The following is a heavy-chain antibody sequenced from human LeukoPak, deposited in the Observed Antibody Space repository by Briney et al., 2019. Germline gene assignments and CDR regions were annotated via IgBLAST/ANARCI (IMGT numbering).Heavy chain of an antibody. CDR1: GGSISSYY. CDR2: IYYSGST. J-gene: IGHJ5*02. CDR3: ARVRYGDYGIDP. D-gene: IGHD4-17*01. Sequence: PSETLSLTCTVSGGSISSYYWSWIRQPPGKGLEWIGYIYYSGSTNYNPSLKSRVTISVDTSKNQFSLKLSSVTAADTAVYYYARVRYGDYGIDPWGQGTLVTVSS. V-gene: IGHV4-59*01.